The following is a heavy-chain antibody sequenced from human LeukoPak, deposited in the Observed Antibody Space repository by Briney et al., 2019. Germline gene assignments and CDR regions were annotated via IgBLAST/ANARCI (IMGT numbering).Heavy chain of an antibody. CDR2: IWYDGSNK. CDR1: GFTFSSHG. CDR3: ARDDGDYELFDY. J-gene: IGHJ4*02. Sequence: PGGSLRLSCAASGFTFSSHGMHWVRQSPGKGLEWVAVIWYDGSNKYYADSVKGRFTISRDNFKNTLYLQMDSLRVEDTAVYYCARDDGDYELFDYWGQGTLVTVSS. D-gene: IGHD4-17*01. V-gene: IGHV3-33*01.